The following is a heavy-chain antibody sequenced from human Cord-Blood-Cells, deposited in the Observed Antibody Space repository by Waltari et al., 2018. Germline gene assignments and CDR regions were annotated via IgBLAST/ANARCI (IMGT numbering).Heavy chain of an antibody. J-gene: IGHJ4*02. CDR2: INPSGGRK. D-gene: IGHD4-17*01. V-gene: IGHV1-46*01. CDR3: ARGGWHDYGDYGGDY. CDR1: GYTFTSYY. Sequence: QVQLVQSGAEVKKPGASVKVSCKASGYTFTSYYMHWVRQAPGQGLEWMGIINPSGGRKSIAQKFQGRVTMTRDTSTSTVYMELSSLRSEDTAVYYCARGGWHDYGDYGGDYWGQGTLVTVSS.